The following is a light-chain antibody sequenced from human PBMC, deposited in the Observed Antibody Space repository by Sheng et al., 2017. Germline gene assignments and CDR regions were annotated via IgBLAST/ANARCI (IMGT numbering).Light chain of an antibody. Sequence: EIVMTQSPATLSVSPGERATLSCRASQSISSNLAWYQQKPGQAPRLLIFGASTRATGIPARFSGSGSATEFTLTISSLQSEDFAVYYCQQFNNWPRTFAKDRRWK. V-gene: IGKV3-15*01. CDR1: QSISSN. CDR2: GAS. CDR3: QQFNNWPRT. J-gene: IGKJ1*01.